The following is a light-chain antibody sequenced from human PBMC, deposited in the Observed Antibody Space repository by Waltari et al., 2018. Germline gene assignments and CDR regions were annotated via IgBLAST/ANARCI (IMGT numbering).Light chain of an antibody. V-gene: IGKV2-29*03. CDR1: QSLLHSNRYTY. CDR2: NVS. Sequence: DIVMTQTPPSLPVNPGEPASISCRSSQSLLHSNRYTYLHWYLQKQRKSPPHLIYNVSTHLSSVPHQFCGSGSCSDFSLNISWVVAADVVVYYCMQATQFPALTFGRGTKVEIK. J-gene: IGKJ4*01. CDR3: MQATQFPALT.